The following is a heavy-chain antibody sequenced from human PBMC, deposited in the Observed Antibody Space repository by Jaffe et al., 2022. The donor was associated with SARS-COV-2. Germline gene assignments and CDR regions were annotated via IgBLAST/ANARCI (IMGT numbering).Heavy chain of an antibody. Sequence: QVQLQQSGPGLVKPSQTLSLTCAISGDSVSSNSAAWNWIRQSPSRGLEWLGRTYYRSKWYNDYAVSVKSRITINPDTSKNQFSLQLNSVTPEDTAVYYCARGYSGYDWGKGYYYYYYGMDVWGQGTTVTVSS. J-gene: IGHJ6*02. CDR1: GDSVSSNSAA. D-gene: IGHD5-12*01. CDR2: TYYRSKWYN. V-gene: IGHV6-1*01. CDR3: ARGYSGYDWGKGYYYYYYGMDV.